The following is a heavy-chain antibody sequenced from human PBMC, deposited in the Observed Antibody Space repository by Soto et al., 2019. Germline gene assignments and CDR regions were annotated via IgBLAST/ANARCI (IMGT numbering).Heavy chain of an antibody. D-gene: IGHD3-10*01. Sequence: QVQLQQWGAGLLKPSETLSLTCAVYGGSFSGYYWSWIRQPPGKGLEWIGEINHSGSTNYNPSLKSRVTISVDTSKNQFSLKLSSVTAADTAVYYCARTWRWFGELLPFDYWGQGTLVTVSS. CDR2: INHSGST. CDR1: GGSFSGYY. J-gene: IGHJ4*02. V-gene: IGHV4-34*01. CDR3: ARTWRWFGELLPFDY.